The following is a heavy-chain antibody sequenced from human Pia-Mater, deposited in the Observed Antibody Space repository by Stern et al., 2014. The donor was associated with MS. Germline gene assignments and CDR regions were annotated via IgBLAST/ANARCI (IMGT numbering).Heavy chain of an antibody. Sequence: QVQLVQSGAEVKKPGSSVKVSCKASGYTFSTFSIAWVRQAPGQGLEWMGGIIVLFGTENYTQKFQGRVTFTADVSTSTVYMEMRSLRSGDTAVYYCTRHQEGIADHWGQGTLVTVSS. CDR3: TRHQEGIADH. D-gene: IGHD2-21*01. CDR1: GYTFSTFS. V-gene: IGHV1-69*01. J-gene: IGHJ5*02. CDR2: IIVLFGTE.